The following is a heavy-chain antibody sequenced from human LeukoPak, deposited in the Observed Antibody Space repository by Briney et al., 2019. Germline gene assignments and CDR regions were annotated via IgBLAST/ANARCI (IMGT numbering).Heavy chain of an antibody. J-gene: IGHJ4*02. V-gene: IGHV5-51*01. CDR3: ARSSFRGVIAAAGVDS. D-gene: IGHD6-13*01. Sequence: GESLKISCNASGYSFTTHWIGWVGQTPGKALERMGIIFPGDSDALYTPSFQGQVTFSVDKSINAAYLQWSSLKASDTAMYYCARSSFRGVIAAAGVDSWGQGTLVTVSS. CDR1: GYSFTTHW. CDR2: IFPGDSDA.